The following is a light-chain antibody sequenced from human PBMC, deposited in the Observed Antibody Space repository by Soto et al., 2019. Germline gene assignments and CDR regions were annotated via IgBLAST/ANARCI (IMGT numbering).Light chain of an antibody. CDR3: QQLNSFPIT. CDR2: GAS. Sequence: DIQMTQSPSSLSASVRDRVTITCQASQDIRKYLNWYQQKPGRAPKLLIYGASNLETGVSSRFSGSGYGTDFTLTISSLQPEDIASYYGQQLNSFPITFGQGTRLKTK. V-gene: IGKV1-33*01. CDR1: QDIRKY. J-gene: IGKJ5*01.